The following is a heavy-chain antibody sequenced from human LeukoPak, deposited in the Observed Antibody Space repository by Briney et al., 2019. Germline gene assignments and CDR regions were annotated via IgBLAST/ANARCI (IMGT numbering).Heavy chain of an antibody. CDR3: ARVGCSYATDLDY. Sequence: PSETLSLTCTVSGGSISSSSYYWGWIRQPPGKGLEWIGSIYYSGSTYYNPSLKSRVTISVDTSKNQFSLKLSSVTAADTAVYYCARVGCSYATDLDYWGQGTLVTVSS. D-gene: IGHD5-18*01. V-gene: IGHV4-39*07. CDR1: GGSISSSSYY. CDR2: IYYSGST. J-gene: IGHJ4*02.